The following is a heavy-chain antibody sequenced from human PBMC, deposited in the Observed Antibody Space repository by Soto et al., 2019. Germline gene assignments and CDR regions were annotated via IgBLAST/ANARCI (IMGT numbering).Heavy chain of an antibody. CDR3: ARHLEVATISQAYY. CDR1: EYTFTNYW. Sequence: GESLKISCKGSEYTFTNYWIGWVRQMPGKGLEWMGIIYPGDSDTRYSPSFQGQVTISADKSINTAYLQWSSLKASDTAMYYCARHLEVATISQAYYWGQGTQVTAPQ. J-gene: IGHJ4*02. CDR2: IYPGDSDT. D-gene: IGHD5-12*01. V-gene: IGHV5-51*01.